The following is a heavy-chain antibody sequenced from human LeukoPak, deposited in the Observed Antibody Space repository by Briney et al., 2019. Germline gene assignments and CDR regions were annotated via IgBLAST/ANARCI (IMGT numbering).Heavy chain of an antibody. CDR3: ARQSRDGSKTRGYYFDY. Sequence: GESLKIPCQASGYIFTHYWIGWVRQMPGNGLESMGIIYPADSDTTYSPSFQGQVTISVDKSTSTVYLQWSSLKASDTAMYYCARQSRDGSKTRGYYFDYWGQGTLVTVSS. CDR1: GYIFTHYW. J-gene: IGHJ4*02. D-gene: IGHD3-10*01. V-gene: IGHV5-51*01. CDR2: IYPADSDT.